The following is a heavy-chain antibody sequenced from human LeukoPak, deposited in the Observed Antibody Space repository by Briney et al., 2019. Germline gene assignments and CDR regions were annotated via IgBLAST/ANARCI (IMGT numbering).Heavy chain of an antibody. Sequence: PSETLSLTCTVSGGSISSYYWSWIRQPAGKGLEWIGRIYTSGSTNYNPSLKSRVTMSVDTFKNQFSLKLSSVTAADTAVYYCARGQDYYDLGWFDPWGQGTLVTVSS. J-gene: IGHJ5*02. V-gene: IGHV4-4*07. CDR1: GGSISSYY. D-gene: IGHD3-22*01. CDR2: IYTSGST. CDR3: ARGQDYYDLGWFDP.